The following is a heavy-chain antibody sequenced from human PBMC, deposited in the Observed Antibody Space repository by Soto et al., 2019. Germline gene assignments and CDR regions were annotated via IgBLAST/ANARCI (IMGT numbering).Heavy chain of an antibody. V-gene: IGHV4-31*03. D-gene: IGHD3-3*01. CDR2: IYYSGST. J-gene: IGHJ5*02. Sequence: PSETLSLTCTVSGGSISSGGYYWSWIRQHPGKGLEWIGYIYYSGSTYYNPSLKSRVTISVDTSKNQFSLKLSPVTAADTAVYYCARVITIFGVAPGGFDPWGQGTLVTVSS. CDR1: GGSISSGGYY. CDR3: ARVITIFGVAPGGFDP.